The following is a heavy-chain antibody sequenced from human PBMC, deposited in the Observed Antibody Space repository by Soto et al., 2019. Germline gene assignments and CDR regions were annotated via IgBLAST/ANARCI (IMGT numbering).Heavy chain of an antibody. Sequence: GGSLRLSCAASGFTFSSYWMHWVRQAPGKGLVWVSRINSDGSSTSYADSVKGRFTISRDNAKNTLYLQMNSLRAEDTAVYYCARTYGDYVPYWYFDLWGRGTLVTVSS. CDR3: ARTYGDYVPYWYFDL. J-gene: IGHJ2*01. D-gene: IGHD4-17*01. CDR1: GFTFSSYW. V-gene: IGHV3-74*01. CDR2: INSDGSST.